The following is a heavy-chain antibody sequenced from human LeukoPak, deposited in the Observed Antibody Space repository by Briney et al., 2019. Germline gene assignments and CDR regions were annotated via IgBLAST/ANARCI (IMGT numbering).Heavy chain of an antibody. Sequence: GGSLRLSRAASGFTFAIHARTWVRQAPGKGLEWVSGISGDGASTHYAESVKGQFTISRDNSQNTLFLQMNSLRVEDTAIYYCAKDSYVSGRPLHTFDVWGQGTMVTVSS. D-gene: IGHD3-10*01. CDR1: GFTFAIHA. J-gene: IGHJ3*01. CDR3: AKDSYVSGRPLHTFDV. V-gene: IGHV3-23*01. CDR2: ISGDGAST.